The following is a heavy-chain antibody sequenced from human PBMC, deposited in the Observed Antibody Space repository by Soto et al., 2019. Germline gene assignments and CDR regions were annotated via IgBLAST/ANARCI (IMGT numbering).Heavy chain of an antibody. CDR1: GFSLSTSGVG. V-gene: IGHV2-5*02. J-gene: IGHJ1*01. CDR2: IYWDDNK. Sequence: QITLKESGPTLVKPTQTLTLTCTFSGFSLSTSGVGVGWIRQPPEKALEWLALIYWDDNKRYSPSLKSRLTITKDPSKSQVVLTMTNLDPVDTGTYYCAHTNYDILTGYYPRIYFHHWGQGTLVTVSS. CDR3: AHTNYDILTGYYPRIYFHH. D-gene: IGHD3-9*01.